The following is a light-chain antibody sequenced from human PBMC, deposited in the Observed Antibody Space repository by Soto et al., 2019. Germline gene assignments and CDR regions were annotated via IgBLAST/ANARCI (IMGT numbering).Light chain of an antibody. Sequence: QSVLTQPASVSGSPGQSITISCTGTSSDVGGYNYVSWYQQHPGKAPKLLIYDVSNRPSGASNRFSGSKSGNTASLTISGLQAEDEADYYCSSYTGSTTLHYVLGAGTKLTVL. CDR3: SSYTGSTTLHYV. CDR2: DVS. V-gene: IGLV2-14*01. J-gene: IGLJ1*01. CDR1: SSDVGGYNY.